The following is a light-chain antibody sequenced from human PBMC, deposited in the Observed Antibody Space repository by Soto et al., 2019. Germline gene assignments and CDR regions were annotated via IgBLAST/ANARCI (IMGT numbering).Light chain of an antibody. CDR2: DAS. CDR1: QSVGSS. J-gene: IGKJ1*01. CDR3: LQRGDWPPLT. Sequence: EIVLTQSPATLSLSPGERATLSCRASQSVGSSLAWYQQKPGQAPRLLIYDASNRATCIPARFSGSGSGTDFTLTISILESEDFAVYYCLQRGDWPPLTFGQGTKVEIK. V-gene: IGKV3-11*01.